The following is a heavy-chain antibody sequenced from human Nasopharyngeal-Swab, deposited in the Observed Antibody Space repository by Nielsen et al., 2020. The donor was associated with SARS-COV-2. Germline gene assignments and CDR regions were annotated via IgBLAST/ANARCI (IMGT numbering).Heavy chain of an antibody. CDR2: ISYDGSNK. CDR3: AKDRSSSWYYFYGMDV. D-gene: IGHD6-13*01. J-gene: IGHJ6*02. V-gene: IGHV3-30*18. Sequence: WIRQPPGKGLEWVAVISYDGSNKYYADSVKGRFTISRDNSKNTLELQMNSLTTDDTAVYYCAKDRSSSWYYFYGMDVWGQGTTVTVSS.